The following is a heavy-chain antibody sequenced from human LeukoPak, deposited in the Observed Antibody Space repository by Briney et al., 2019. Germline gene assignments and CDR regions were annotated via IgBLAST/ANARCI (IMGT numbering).Heavy chain of an antibody. CDR2: ISGSGGIT. Sequence: PGGSLRLSCAASGFTFRTYVMSWVRQAPGKGLEWVSGISGSGGITYYADSVKGRFTISRDNSKNTLYLQMNSLRAEDTAVYYCAGEGSGWSLYYYYGMDVWGQGTTVTVSS. V-gene: IGHV3-23*01. J-gene: IGHJ6*02. D-gene: IGHD6-19*01. CDR1: GFTFRTYV. CDR3: AGEGSGWSLYYYYGMDV.